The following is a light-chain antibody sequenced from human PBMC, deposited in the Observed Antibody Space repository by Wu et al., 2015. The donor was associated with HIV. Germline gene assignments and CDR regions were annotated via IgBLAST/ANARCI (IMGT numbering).Light chain of an antibody. Sequence: AIQLTQSPSSLSASTGDKVTITCRASQDIGSYLGWYQQKPGGAPKLLIYSASTLESGVPSRFTGSGSGTHFSLTITCLQSDDFATYYCQQYENFPFTFGGGTTVDVK. CDR1: QDIGSY. V-gene: IGKV1-8*01. CDR3: QQYENFPFT. CDR2: SAS. J-gene: IGKJ4*01.